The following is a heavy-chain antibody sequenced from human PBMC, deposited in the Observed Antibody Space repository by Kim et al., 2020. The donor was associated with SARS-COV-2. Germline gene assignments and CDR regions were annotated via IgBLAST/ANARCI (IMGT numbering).Heavy chain of an antibody. Sequence: SETLSLTCTVSGGSISSYYWSWIRQPPGKGLEWIGYIYYSGSTNYNPSLKSRVTISADTSNNNFSLKLSSVTAADTTAYYCARHSYDSSGYYNDAFDI. J-gene: IGHJ3*02. V-gene: IGHV4-59*08. CDR1: GGSISSYY. CDR3: ARHSYDSSGYYNDAFDI. CDR2: IYYSGST. D-gene: IGHD3-22*01.